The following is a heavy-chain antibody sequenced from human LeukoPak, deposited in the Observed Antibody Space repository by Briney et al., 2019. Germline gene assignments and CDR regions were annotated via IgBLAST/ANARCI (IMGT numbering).Heavy chain of an antibody. V-gene: IGHV1-69*06. CDR2: IIPISDSP. D-gene: IGHD3-22*01. J-gene: IGHJ4*02. CDR1: GGTFMTDV. Sequence: ASVKVSCKASGGTFMTDVFSWVRQAPGQALEWMGGIIPISDSPHSAQRFQGRVTITADKSTSTVNMELSNLTSEDTAVYYCAGPMTDYCDRSGYCGLYGLWGQGTLVTVSS. CDR3: AGPMTDYCDRSGYCGLYGL.